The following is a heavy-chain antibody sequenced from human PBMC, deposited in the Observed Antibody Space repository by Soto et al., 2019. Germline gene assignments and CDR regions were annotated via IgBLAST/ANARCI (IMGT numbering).Heavy chain of an antibody. V-gene: IGHV4-59*01. J-gene: IGHJ4*02. CDR1: GGSISSYY. CDR3: ASRPATETYFDY. CDR2: MHYSGST. D-gene: IGHD2-2*01. Sequence: QVQLQESGPGLVKPSETLSLTCTVPGGSISSYYWSWIRQPPGKGLEWIGYMHYSGSTNYNPALKSRVTMSVDTSKNQFSLKLSSMTAADTAVYYCASRPATETYFDYWGQGTQVTVSS.